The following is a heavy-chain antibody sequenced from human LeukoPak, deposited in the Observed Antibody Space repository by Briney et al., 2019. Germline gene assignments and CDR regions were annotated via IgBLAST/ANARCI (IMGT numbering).Heavy chain of an antibody. CDR3: GRDGGGDFDY. CDR2: TFHSGSP. Sequence: SETLSLTCNVSGYSISSGYYWGWIRQPPGKALEWIGTTFHSGSPNYNPSLKSRVTISIDTSKNQFSLKLSSVTAADTAFYYCGRDGGGDFDYWGQGTLVTVSS. CDR1: GYSISSGYY. D-gene: IGHD2-21*01. V-gene: IGHV4-38-2*02. J-gene: IGHJ4*02.